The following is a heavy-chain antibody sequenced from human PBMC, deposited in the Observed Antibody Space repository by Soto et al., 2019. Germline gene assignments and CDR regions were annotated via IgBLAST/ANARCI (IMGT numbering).Heavy chain of an antibody. D-gene: IGHD6-13*01. J-gene: IGHJ4*02. V-gene: IGHV3-23*01. Sequence: GSLRLSCVVSGFIPRSSAMSWARRAPGKVLNWVPVIRGSGGATSYAVSVKGRFTTYREKTKNTLYQKPIGLSAGHTAIYYCAKDARRVSSSFKYFDFCGQGALVTVCS. CDR3: AKDARRVSSSFKYFDF. CDR2: IRGSGGAT. CDR1: GFIPRSSA.